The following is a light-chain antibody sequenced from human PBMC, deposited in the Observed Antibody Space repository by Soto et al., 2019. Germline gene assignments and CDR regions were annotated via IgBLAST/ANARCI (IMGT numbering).Light chain of an antibody. CDR3: QQYNHWPGT. V-gene: IGKV3-15*01. CDR2: GAS. Sequence: EIVMTQSPATLSVSQGERATLSCRASQSVSGNLAWYQQKPGQAPRILIYGASTRATGIPARFSGSGSGTEFTLTISCLQSEAFAVYYCQQYNHWPGTFGQGTKVDIK. J-gene: IGKJ1*01. CDR1: QSVSGN.